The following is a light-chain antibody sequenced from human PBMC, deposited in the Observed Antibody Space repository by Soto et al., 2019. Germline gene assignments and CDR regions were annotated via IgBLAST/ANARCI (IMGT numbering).Light chain of an antibody. CDR2: EVI. Sequence: QSALTQPASVSGSPGQSITISCTGTSSDVGGYNYVSWYQQHPGKAPKLLIFEVINRSSGVSNRFSGSKSGKTASLTSSGLQAEDEADYYCSSYRSSTTPYLFGTGTKLTVL. CDR3: SSYRSSTTPYL. V-gene: IGLV2-14*01. CDR1: SSDVGGYNY. J-gene: IGLJ1*01.